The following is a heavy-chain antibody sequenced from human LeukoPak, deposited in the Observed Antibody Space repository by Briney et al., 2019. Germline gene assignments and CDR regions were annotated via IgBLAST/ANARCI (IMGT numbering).Heavy chain of an antibody. CDR3: ARDKGTSCLSSFDY. J-gene: IGHJ4*02. CDR2: IRYDGSDK. D-gene: IGHD6-6*01. CDR1: GFTFSHYG. Sequence: GGSLRLSCAASGFTFSHYGMHWVRQAPGKGLEWVAFIRYDGSDKYYADSVKGRFMISRDNSKNTLYLQMNSLRAADTAVYYCARDKGTSCLSSFDYWGQGTLVTVSS. V-gene: IGHV3-30*02.